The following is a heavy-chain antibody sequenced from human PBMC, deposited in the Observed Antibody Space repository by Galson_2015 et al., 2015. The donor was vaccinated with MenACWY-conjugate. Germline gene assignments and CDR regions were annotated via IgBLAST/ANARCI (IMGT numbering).Heavy chain of an antibody. CDR1: GFSFSNVW. CDR2: IKSRADGEKT. Sequence: SMRLSCAAHGFSFSNVWMSWVRQAPGKGPEWVARIKSRADGEKTDYAAPVRGRFSISRDDSRNTLYLQMTSLESDDTAMYYCTTDRISGGGRPYWDNWVQGTLVTVSS. J-gene: IGHJ1*01. D-gene: IGHD2-8*02. V-gene: IGHV3-15*01. CDR3: TTDRISGGGRPYWDN.